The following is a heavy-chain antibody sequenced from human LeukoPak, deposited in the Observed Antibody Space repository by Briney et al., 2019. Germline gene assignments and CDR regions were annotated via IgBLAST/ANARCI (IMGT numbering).Heavy chain of an antibody. V-gene: IGHV4-39*07. CDR1: GGSISSSSYY. Sequence: SETLSLTCTVSGGSISSSSYYWGWIRQPPGKGLEWIGSINYSGNTYYNPSLSSRVTISVDTSKNQFSLKLSSVTAADTAVYYCAGNSGYDYRSLSYYYMDVWGKGTTVTVSS. CDR2: INYSGNT. CDR3: AGNSGYDYRSLSYYYMDV. D-gene: IGHD5-12*01. J-gene: IGHJ6*03.